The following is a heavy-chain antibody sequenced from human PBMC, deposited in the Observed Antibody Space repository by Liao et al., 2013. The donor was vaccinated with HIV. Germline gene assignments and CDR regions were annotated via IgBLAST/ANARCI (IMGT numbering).Heavy chain of an antibody. V-gene: IGHV4-4*07. Sequence: QLQLQESGPGLVKPSETLSLTCTVSGGSISNYYWSWIRQPAGKGLELIGRIYTSGSTNYNPSFESRVTMSVDTSKNQFSLKLRSVTAADTAVYYCARDRSGGGSWYYYMDVWGEREPTVTVSS. CDR3: ARDRSGGGSWYYYMDV. J-gene: IGHJ6*03. CDR2: IYTSGST. CDR1: GGSISNYY. D-gene: IGHD1-26*01.